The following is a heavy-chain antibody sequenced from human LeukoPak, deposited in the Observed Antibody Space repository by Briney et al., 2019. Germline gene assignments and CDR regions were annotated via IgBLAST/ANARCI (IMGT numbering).Heavy chain of an antibody. D-gene: IGHD2-15*01. CDR1: GFTFSSYA. J-gene: IGHJ4*02. V-gene: IGHV3-23*01. Sequence: GGSLRLSCAASGFTFSSYAMSWVRQAPGKGLEWVSAISGSGGSTYYADSVKGRFTISRDNSKNTLYLQMNSLRAEDTAVYYCAKDYEDIVVVVGADFVYWGQETLVTVSS. CDR3: AKDYEDIVVVVGADFVY. CDR2: ISGSGGST.